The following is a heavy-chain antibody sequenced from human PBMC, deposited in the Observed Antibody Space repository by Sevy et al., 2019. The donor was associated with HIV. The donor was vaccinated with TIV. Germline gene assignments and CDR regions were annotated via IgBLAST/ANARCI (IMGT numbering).Heavy chain of an antibody. V-gene: IGHV3-7*01. CDR1: GFTFSNYW. D-gene: IGHD1-26*01. CDR3: ARGGALVDGALIPWGLDV. CDR2: IKQGGSEK. Sequence: GGSLRLSCVASGFTFSNYWMNWVRQAPGKGLEWVANIKQGGSEKYYVDSVRGRFTLSRDNAKNTLSLEMNSLRDEDTAVYYCARGGALVDGALIPWGLDVWGQGTTVTVSS. J-gene: IGHJ6*02.